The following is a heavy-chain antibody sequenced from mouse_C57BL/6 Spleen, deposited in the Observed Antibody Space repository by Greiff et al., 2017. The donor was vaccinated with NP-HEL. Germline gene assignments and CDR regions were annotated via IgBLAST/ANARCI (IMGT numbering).Heavy chain of an antibody. CDR3: ARALLLGWYFDV. Sequence: EVMLVESGGGLVKPGGSLKLSCAASGFTFSSYAMSWVRQTPEKRLEWVATISDGGSYTYYPDNVKGRFTISRDNAKNNLYLQMSHLKSEDTAMYYCARALLLGWYFDVWGTGTTVTVSS. CDR1: GFTFSSYA. V-gene: IGHV5-4*03. J-gene: IGHJ1*03. CDR2: ISDGGSYT. D-gene: IGHD4-1*01.